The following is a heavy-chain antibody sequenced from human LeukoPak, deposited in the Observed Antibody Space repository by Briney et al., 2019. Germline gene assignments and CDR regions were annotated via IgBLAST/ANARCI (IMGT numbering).Heavy chain of an antibody. CDR1: GFTFDDYS. D-gene: IGHD1-26*01. V-gene: IGHV3-9*01. J-gene: IGHJ4*02. CDR2: ISWNSGSI. CDR3: AKERVGAGIDY. Sequence: GGSLRLSCAASGFTFDDYSMHWVRQAPGKGLEWVSGISWNSGSIGYADSAKGRFTISRDNAKNSLYLQMNSLRAEDTALYYCAKERVGAGIDYWGQGTLVTVSS.